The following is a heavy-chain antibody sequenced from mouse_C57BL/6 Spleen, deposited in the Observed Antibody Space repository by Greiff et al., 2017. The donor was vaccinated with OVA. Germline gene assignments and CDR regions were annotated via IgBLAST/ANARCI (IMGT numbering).Heavy chain of an antibody. CDR1: GFTFSDYG. Sequence: EVQLVESGGGLVKPGGSLKLSCAASGFTFSDYGMHWVRQAPEKGLEWVAYISSGSSTIYYADTVKGRFTLSRDKAKNTRFLQMTSLRSEDTAMYDCARGDSNYWYFDVWGTGTTVTVSS. J-gene: IGHJ1*03. CDR2: ISSGSSTI. CDR3: ARGDSNYWYFDV. V-gene: IGHV5-17*01. D-gene: IGHD2-5*01.